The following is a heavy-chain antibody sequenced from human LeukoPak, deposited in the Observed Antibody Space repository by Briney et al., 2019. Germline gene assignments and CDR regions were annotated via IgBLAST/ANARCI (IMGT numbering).Heavy chain of an antibody. J-gene: IGHJ6*02. CDR2: IIPIFGIA. D-gene: IGHD4-11*01. Sequence: SVKVSCKASGGTFSSYAISWVRQAPGQGLEWMGRIIPIFGIANYAQKFQGRVTITADKSTSTAYMELSSLRSEDTAVYYCARGAGSTGYYYGMDVWGQGTTVTVSS. CDR1: GGTFSSYA. CDR3: ARGAGSTGYYYGMDV. V-gene: IGHV1-69*04.